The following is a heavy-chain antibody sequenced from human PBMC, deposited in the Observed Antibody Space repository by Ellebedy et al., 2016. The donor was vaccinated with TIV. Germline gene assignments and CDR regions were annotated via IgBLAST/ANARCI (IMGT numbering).Heavy chain of an antibody. J-gene: IGHJ4*02. CDR3: ARAATPSTPVDY. CDR2: IYHSGST. Sequence: SCAVSGGSISSSNWWSWVRQPPGKGLEWIGEIYHSGSTNYNPSLKSRVTVSVDKSKNQFSLKLSSVTAADTAVYYCARAATPSTPVDYWGQGTPVTVSS. CDR1: GGSISSSNW. D-gene: IGHD2-15*01. V-gene: IGHV4-4*02.